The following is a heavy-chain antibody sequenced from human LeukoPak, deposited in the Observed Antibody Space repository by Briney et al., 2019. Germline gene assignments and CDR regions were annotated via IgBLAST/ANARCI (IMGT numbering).Heavy chain of an antibody. CDR2: VSLAGQT. CDR1: GGSISNTNR. CDR3: ARDISRTFSSSWSRDY. V-gene: IGHV4-4*02. J-gene: IGHJ4*02. Sequence: PSETLSLTCDVSGGSISNTNRWSWVRQPPGQGLEWIGEVSLAGQTNYNPSLNGRVTVSLDESSNQLFLKLTSVTAADTAIYYCARDISRTFSSSWSRDYWGQGTLVTVSS. D-gene: IGHD6-13*01.